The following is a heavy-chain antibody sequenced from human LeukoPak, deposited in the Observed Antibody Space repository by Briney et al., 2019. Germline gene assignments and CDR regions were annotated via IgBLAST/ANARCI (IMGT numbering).Heavy chain of an antibody. CDR3: ARGIVGAAGLYGFDY. CDR1: GFTFSSYA. CDR2: ISYDGSNK. D-gene: IGHD1-26*01. Sequence: GGSLRLSCAASGFTFSSYAMHWVRQAPGKGLEWVAVISYDGSNKYYADSVKGRFTISRDNSKNTLYLQMNSLRAEDTAVYYCARGIVGAAGLYGFDYWGQGTLVTVSS. V-gene: IGHV3-30*04. J-gene: IGHJ4*02.